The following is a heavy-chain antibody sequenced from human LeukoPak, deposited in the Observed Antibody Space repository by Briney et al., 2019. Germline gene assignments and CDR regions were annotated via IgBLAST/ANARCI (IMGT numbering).Heavy chain of an antibody. CDR2: IYYSGST. CDR1: GGSISSGNYY. V-gene: IGHV4-30-4*01. J-gene: IGHJ1*01. CDR3: AREVIV. Sequence: PSETLSLTWPVTGGSISSGNYYLSWLRPPPGKGLEWIGYIYYSGSTYYNPSLKSRLTISRDTSKNQFSLKLTSVTAADTAVYYCAREVIVWGQGTLVTVSS. D-gene: IGHD3-22*01.